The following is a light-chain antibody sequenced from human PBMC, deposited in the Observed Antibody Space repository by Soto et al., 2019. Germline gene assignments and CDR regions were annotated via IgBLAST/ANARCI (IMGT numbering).Light chain of an antibody. J-gene: IGLJ1*01. CDR1: SSDVGDYNY. Sequence: QSALTQPRSVSGSLGQSVTISCTGTSSDVGDYNYVSWYQQQPGKAPKLIIYDVSKRPSGVPDRFSGSKSGNTASLTISGLQAEDEADYYCCSYAGSYTFYVFGTGTKVTVL. CDR2: DVS. V-gene: IGLV2-11*01. CDR3: CSYAGSYTFYV.